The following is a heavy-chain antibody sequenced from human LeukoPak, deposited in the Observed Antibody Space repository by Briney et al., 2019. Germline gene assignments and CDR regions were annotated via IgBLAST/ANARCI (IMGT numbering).Heavy chain of an antibody. CDR1: GYTFTSYG. D-gene: IGHD2-15*01. V-gene: IGHV1-18*01. CDR2: IGAYNGNT. Sequence: ASVKVSCKASGYTFTSYGISWVRQAPGQGLEWMRWIGAYNGNTKYAQKLQGRVTMTTDTSTSTAHMELRSLKSDDTAVYYCARDLLVTNWFDPWGQGTLVTVSS. CDR3: ARDLLVTNWFDP. J-gene: IGHJ5*02.